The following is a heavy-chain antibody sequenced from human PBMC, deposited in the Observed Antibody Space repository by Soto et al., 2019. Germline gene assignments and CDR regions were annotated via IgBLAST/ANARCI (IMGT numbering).Heavy chain of an antibody. V-gene: IGHV4-39*01. J-gene: IGHJ5*02. CDR1: GGSISSSSYY. Sequence: SETLSLTCTVSGGSISSSSYYWGWIRQPPGKGLEWIGSIYYSGSTYYNPSLKSRVTISVDTSKNQFSLKLSSVTAADTAVYYCARCLVGATGGWFDPWGQGTLVTVSS. CDR3: ARCLVGATGGWFDP. D-gene: IGHD1-26*01. CDR2: IYYSGST.